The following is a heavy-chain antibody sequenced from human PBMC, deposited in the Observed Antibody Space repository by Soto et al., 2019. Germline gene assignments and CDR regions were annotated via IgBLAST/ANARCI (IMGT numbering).Heavy chain of an antibody. CDR2: ISSSSSYI. Sequence: PGGSLRLSCAASGFTFSSYSMNWVRQAPGKGLEWVSSISSSSSYIYYADSVKGRFTISRDNAKNSLYLQMNSLRAEDTAVYYSARDSGYCTNGVCYNYYMDVWGKGTTVTVS. CDR3: ARDSGYCTNGVCYNYYMDV. D-gene: IGHD2-8*01. CDR1: GFTFSSYS. J-gene: IGHJ6*03. V-gene: IGHV3-21*01.